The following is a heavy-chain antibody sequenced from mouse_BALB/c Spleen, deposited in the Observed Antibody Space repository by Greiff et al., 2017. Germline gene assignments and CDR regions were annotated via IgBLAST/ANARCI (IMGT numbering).Heavy chain of an antibody. D-gene: IGHD2-4*01. CDR2: IDPYNGGT. CDR1: GYAFTSYN. Sequence: EVKLLESGPELVKPGASVKVSCKASGYAFTSYNMYWVKQSHGKSLEWIGYIDPYNGGTSYNQKFKGKATLTVDKSSSTAYMHLNSLTSEDSAVYFCARKNDYHYAMDYWGQGTSVTVSS. V-gene: IGHV1S135*01. CDR3: ARKNDYHYAMDY. J-gene: IGHJ4*01.